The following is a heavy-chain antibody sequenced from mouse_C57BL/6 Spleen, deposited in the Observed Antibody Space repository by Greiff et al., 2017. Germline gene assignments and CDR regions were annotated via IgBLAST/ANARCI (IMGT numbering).Heavy chain of an antibody. CDR3: ARCGGYCPAY. J-gene: IGHJ3*01. CDR2: IDPGSGGT. D-gene: IGHD2-3*01. CDR1: GYTFTSYW. Sequence: QVQLQQPGAELVKPGASVKLSCKASGYTFTSYWIHWVKQRPGQGLEWIGEIDPGSGGTNYNEKFKSKATLTVDTSSSTAYMQLSSLTSEDSAVYYCARCGGYCPAYWGQGTLVTVSA. V-gene: IGHV1-55*01.